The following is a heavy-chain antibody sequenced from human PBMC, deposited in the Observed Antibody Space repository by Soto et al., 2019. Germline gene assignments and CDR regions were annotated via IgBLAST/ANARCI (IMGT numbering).Heavy chain of an antibody. D-gene: IGHD2-15*01. CDR3: ARVKKDIVVVVAGTRFYYGMDV. CDR1: GYTFTNYG. J-gene: IGHJ6*02. Sequence: ASVKVSCKASGYTFTNYGLSWVRQAPGQGLEWMGWISVYNGNTNYAQKVQGRVTMTTDTSTSTAYMELRSLRSDDTAVYYCARVKKDIVVVVAGTRFYYGMDVWGQGTTVTV. V-gene: IGHV1-18*01. CDR2: ISVYNGNT.